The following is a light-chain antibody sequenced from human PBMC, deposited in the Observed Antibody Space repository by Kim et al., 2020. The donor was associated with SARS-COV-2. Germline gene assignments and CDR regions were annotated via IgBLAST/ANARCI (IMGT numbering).Light chain of an antibody. CDR3: QAWDSSTAV. Sequence: SYELTQSPSVSVSPGQTASITCSGDKLGNKYACWYQQKPGQSPVLVIYQDTKRPSGIPERFSGSNSGNTVTLTISGTQAMDEADYYCQAWDSSTAVFGRGTQLTVL. J-gene: IGLJ2*01. CDR2: QDT. CDR1: KLGNKY. V-gene: IGLV3-1*01.